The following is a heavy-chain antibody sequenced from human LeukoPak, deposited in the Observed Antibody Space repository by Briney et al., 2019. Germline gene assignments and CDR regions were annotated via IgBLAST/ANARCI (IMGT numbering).Heavy chain of an antibody. CDR2: IKSKTDGGTT. D-gene: IGHD3-3*01. CDR3: TTEDAYDFWSGYYRDYFDY. J-gene: IGHJ4*02. V-gene: IGHV3-15*01. CDR1: GLTFSNAW. Sequence: GGSLRLSCAASGLTFSNAWMSWVRQAPGKGLEWVGRIKSKTDGGTTDYAAPVKGRFTISRDDSKNTLYLQMNSLKTEDTAVYYCTTEDAYDFWSGYYRDYFDYWGQGTLVTVSS.